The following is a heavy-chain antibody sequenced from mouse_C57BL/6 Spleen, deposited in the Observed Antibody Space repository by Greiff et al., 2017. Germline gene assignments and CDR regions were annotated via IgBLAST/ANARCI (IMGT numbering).Heavy chain of an antibody. CDR1: GYTFTSYW. J-gene: IGHJ2*01. CDR3: ARGWSYYFDY. Sequence: QVQLQQPGAELVRPGSSVKLSCKASGYTFTSYWMHWVKQRPIQGLEWIGDIDPSDSDTPYNQNFKDKATLTVDKSSSTAYMQLSSLTSEDSAVYYCARGWSYYFDYWGQGTTLTVSS. CDR2: IDPSDSDT. D-gene: IGHD2-3*01. V-gene: IGHV1-52*01.